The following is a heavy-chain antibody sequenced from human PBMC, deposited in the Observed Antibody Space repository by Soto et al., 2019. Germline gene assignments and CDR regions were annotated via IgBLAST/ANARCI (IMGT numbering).Heavy chain of an antibody. CDR1: GDSISRGGYC. J-gene: IGHJ3*02. Sequence: SQTLSLTCAGSGDSISRGGYCWSWFRQPRGTGLEWIGYIYHSGSTYYNPSLKSRVTISVDRSKNQFSLKLSSVPAADTAVYYCARENTYYYVSIGYWGAFDNWGQGTMVPVSS. D-gene: IGHD3-22*01. V-gene: IGHV4-30-2*01. CDR3: ARENTYYYVSIGYWGAFDN. CDR2: IYHSGST.